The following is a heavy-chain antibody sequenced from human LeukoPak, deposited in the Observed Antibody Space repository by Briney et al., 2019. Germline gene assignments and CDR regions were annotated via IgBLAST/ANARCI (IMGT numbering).Heavy chain of an antibody. CDR3: ARQLREVRGVITLYYYYYYMDI. V-gene: IGHV4-39*01. CDR1: GGSISSDSDY. D-gene: IGHD3-10*01. CDR2: FYNGGST. Sequence: SETLSLTCTVSGGSISSDSDYWVWVRQPPGKGLEWVGNFYNGGSTYYNPSLKSRVTISVDTSKNQFSLKLSSVTAADTAVYYCARQLREVRGVITLYYYYYYMDIWGKGTTVTVSS. J-gene: IGHJ6*03.